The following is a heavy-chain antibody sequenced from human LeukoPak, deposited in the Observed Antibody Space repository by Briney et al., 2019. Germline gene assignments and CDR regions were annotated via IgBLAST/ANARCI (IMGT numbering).Heavy chain of an antibody. CDR2: INPSDGST. CDR1: GYSFTSYY. Sequence: ASVKVSCKASGYSFTSYYMHWVRQAPGQGLEWMEIINPSDGSTSYPQRFQGRVTMTKDTSTSTVYMELSSLISEDSALYYCARSAYTYSSYFDYWGQGTLVTVSS. D-gene: IGHD5-18*01. J-gene: IGHJ4*02. V-gene: IGHV1-46*01. CDR3: ARSAYTYSSYFDY.